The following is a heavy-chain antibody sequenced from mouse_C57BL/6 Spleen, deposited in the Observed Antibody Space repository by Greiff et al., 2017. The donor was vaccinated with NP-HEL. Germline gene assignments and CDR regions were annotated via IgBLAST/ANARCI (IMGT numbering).Heavy chain of an antibody. CDR1: GFNIKNTY. CDR3: ARTRYYYGSSYWYFDV. Sequence: VQLQQSVAELVRPGASVKLSCTASGFNIKNTYMHWVKQRPEQGLEWIGRIDPANGNTKYAPKFPGKATITADTSSNTAYLQLSSLTSEDTAIYYCARTRYYYGSSYWYFDVWGTGTTVTVSS. J-gene: IGHJ1*03. CDR2: IDPANGNT. D-gene: IGHD1-1*01. V-gene: IGHV14-3*01.